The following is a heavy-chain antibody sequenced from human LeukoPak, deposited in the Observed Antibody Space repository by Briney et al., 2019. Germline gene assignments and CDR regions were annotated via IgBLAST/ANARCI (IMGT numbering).Heavy chain of an antibody. Sequence: SETLSLTCAVYGGSFSGYYWSWIRQPPGKGLEWIGEINHSGSTNYNPSLKSRVTISVDTSKNQFSLKLSSVTAADTAVYYCARGHYSGSYFFDYWGQGTPVTVSS. D-gene: IGHD1-26*01. J-gene: IGHJ4*02. CDR1: GGSFSGYY. V-gene: IGHV4-34*01. CDR2: INHSGST. CDR3: ARGHYSGSYFFDY.